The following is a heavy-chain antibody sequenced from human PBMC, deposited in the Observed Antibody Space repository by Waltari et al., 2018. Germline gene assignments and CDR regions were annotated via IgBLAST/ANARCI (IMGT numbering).Heavy chain of an antibody. D-gene: IGHD6-6*01. CDR2: INPNSGGT. V-gene: IGHV1-2*02. CDR1: GDTFTGYY. Sequence: QVQLVQSGAEVKKPGASVKVSCTASGDTFTGYYMHWVRQAPGQGLEWRGGINPNSGGTNYAQKVQGRVTMTRDTSISTAYMELSRLRSDDTAVYYYARGAARPSGAFDIWGQGTMVTVSS. J-gene: IGHJ3*02. CDR3: ARGAARPSGAFDI.